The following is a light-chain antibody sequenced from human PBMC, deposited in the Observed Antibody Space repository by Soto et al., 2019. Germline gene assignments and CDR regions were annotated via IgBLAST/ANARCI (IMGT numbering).Light chain of an antibody. CDR3: SSYISSSTPYV. V-gene: IGLV2-14*01. J-gene: IGLJ2*01. Sequence: QSALTQPASVSGSPGQSITISCTGTSSDVGGYNYVSWYQQHPGKAPKLMIYEVSNRPSGVSNRFSGSKSGNTASLTISGLQAEDEADYYCSSYISSSTPYVFGGGTKLTVL. CDR2: EVS. CDR1: SSDVGGYNY.